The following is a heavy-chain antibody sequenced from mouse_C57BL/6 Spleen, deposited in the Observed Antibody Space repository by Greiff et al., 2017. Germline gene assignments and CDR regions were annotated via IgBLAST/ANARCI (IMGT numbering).Heavy chain of an antibody. CDR1: GYSITSGYY. D-gene: IGHD1-1*01. CDR2: ISYDGSN. J-gene: IGHJ4*01. Sequence: ESGPGLVKPSQSLSLTCSVTGYSITSGYYWNWIRQFPGNKLEWMGYISYDGSNNYNPSLKNRISITRDTSKNQVFLKLNSVTTEDTATYYCARVGITTVGDPYAMDYWGQGTSVTVSS. CDR3: ARVGITTVGDPYAMDY. V-gene: IGHV3-6*01.